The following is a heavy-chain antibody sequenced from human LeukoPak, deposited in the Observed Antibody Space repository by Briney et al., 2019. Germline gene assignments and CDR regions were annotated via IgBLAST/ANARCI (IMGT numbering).Heavy chain of an antibody. V-gene: IGHV3-48*03. CDR3: ARGDPHADL. Sequence: GGSLRLSCAASGFDLNTYEMNRVRQAPGKGLEWIADITISGHTKNYADSVKGRFTISRDNAGTSLYLQMNSLRVEDTGVYYCARGDPHADLWGQGTLVTVSS. CDR1: GFDLNTYE. J-gene: IGHJ5*02. CDR2: ITISGHTK.